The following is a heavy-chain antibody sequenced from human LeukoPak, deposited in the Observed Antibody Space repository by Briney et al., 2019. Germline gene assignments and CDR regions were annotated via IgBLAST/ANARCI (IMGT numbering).Heavy chain of an antibody. CDR3: ASDPSGSYPLDH. J-gene: IGHJ4*02. Sequence: GGSLRLSCAASGFTFSSYGMHWVRQAPGKGLEWVAVISYDGSNKYYADSVKGRFTISRDNSKNTLYLQMNSLRAEDTAVYYCASDPSGSYPLDHWGQGTLVTVSS. V-gene: IGHV3-30*03. D-gene: IGHD1-26*01. CDR2: ISYDGSNK. CDR1: GFTFSSYG.